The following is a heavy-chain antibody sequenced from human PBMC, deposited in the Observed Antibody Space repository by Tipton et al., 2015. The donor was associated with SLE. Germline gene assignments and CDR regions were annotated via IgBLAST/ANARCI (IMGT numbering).Heavy chain of an antibody. CDR2: ISYDGSNK. V-gene: IGHV3-30*18. D-gene: IGHD6-19*01. J-gene: IGHJ4*02. Sequence: SLRLSCAASGFTFSSYGMHWVRQAPGKGLEWVAVISYDGSNKYYADSVKGRFTISRDNSKNTLYLQMNSLRAEDTAVYYCAKVPSSGWYGNFDYWGQGTLVTVSS. CDR1: GFTFSSYG. CDR3: AKVPSSGWYGNFDY.